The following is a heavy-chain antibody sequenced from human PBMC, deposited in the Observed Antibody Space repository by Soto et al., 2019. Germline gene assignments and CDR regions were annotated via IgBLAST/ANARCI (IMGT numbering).Heavy chain of an antibody. V-gene: IGHV4-30-2*01. J-gene: IGHJ4*02. Sequence: QLQLQESGSGLVKPSQTLSLTCAVSGGSISSGGYSWSWIRQPPGKGLEWIGYIYHSGSTYYNPSLQGRDTISVDSSKNQFSLKLSAVTAADTAVYYCAGGGFGVARDYWGQGTLVTVSS. CDR3: AGGGFGVARDY. CDR1: GGSISSGGYS. CDR2: IYHSGST. D-gene: IGHD3-3*01.